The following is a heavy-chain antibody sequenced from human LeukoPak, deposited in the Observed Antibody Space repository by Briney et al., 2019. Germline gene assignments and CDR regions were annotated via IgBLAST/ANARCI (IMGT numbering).Heavy chain of an antibody. D-gene: IGHD6-19*01. CDR3: ARGVEAGAGSGAFDI. CDR1: GGTFSSYA. V-gene: IGHV1-69*13. Sequence: GASVKVSCMASGGTFSSYAISWVRQAPGQGLEWMGGIIPIFGTANYAQKFQGRVTITADESTSTAYMELSSLRPEDTAVYYCARGVEAGAGSGAFDIWGQGTMVTVSS. CDR2: IIPIFGTA. J-gene: IGHJ3*02.